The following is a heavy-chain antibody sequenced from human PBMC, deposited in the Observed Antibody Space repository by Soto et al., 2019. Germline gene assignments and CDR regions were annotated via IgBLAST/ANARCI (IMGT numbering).Heavy chain of an antibody. Sequence: QVQLVQSGAEVKKPGASVKVSCKASGYTFTNDDINWVRQAPGQGLEWMGWMNPKNGNTGNIEKFQGRVTMTRNTSISTAYMELSSLRYEDTAVYYCARGYDFWTSWGQGITVTVSS. V-gene: IGHV1-8*01. CDR2: MNPKNGNT. CDR3: ARGYDFWTS. D-gene: IGHD3-3*01. J-gene: IGHJ6*01. CDR1: GYTFTNDD.